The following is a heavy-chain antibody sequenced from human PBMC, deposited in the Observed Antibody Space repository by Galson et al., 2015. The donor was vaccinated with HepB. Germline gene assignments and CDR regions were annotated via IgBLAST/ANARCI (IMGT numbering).Heavy chain of an antibody. CDR3: AKGGYYDFWSAYDS. J-gene: IGHJ4*02. Sequence: SLRLSCAASGFTFNNYGIHWVRQAPGKGLEWVAVISYDGTSKYYADSVEGRFTISRDNSKNTLYLQMNSLRPEDTAIYYRAKGGYYDFWSAYDSWGQGALVTVSS. V-gene: IGHV3-30*18. CDR2: ISYDGTSK. CDR1: GFTFNNYG. D-gene: IGHD3-3*01.